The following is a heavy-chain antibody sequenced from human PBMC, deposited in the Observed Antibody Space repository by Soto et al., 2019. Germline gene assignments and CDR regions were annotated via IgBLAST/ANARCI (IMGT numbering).Heavy chain of an antibody. D-gene: IGHD3-10*01. V-gene: IGHV1-8*01. J-gene: IGHJ4*02. CDR1: GYTFTSYD. CDR2: MNPNSGNT. Sequence: QVQLVQSGAEVKKPGASVKVSCKASGYTFTSYDINWVRQATGQGLEWMGWMNPNSGNTGYAQKFQGRVTMTRNTSRSTAYMELSSLRSEDTAVYYCARTVLLWFGESIYYFDYWGQGTLVTVSS. CDR3: ARTVLLWFGESIYYFDY.